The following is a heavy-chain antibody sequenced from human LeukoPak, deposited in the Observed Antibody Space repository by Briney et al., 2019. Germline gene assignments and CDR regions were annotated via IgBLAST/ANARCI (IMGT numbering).Heavy chain of an antibody. D-gene: IGHD3-22*01. CDR1: GYTFTSYY. CDR3: ASLVVVITRSLYPPPFDY. Sequence: ASVKVSCKASGYTFTSYYMHWVRQAPGQGLEWMGIINPSGGSTSYAQKFQGRVTMTRDTSTSTVYMELSSLRSEDTAVYYCASLVVVITRSLYPPPFDYWGQGTLVTVSS. V-gene: IGHV1-46*01. J-gene: IGHJ4*02. CDR2: INPSGGST.